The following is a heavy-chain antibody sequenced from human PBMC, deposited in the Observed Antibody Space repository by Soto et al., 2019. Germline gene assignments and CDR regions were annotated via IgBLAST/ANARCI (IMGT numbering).Heavy chain of an antibody. V-gene: IGHV4-34*01. Sequence: SETLSLTCVVNGGSFSGYYWSWIRQSPGKGLEWIGEINDSGITDSNPSLESRVTISVDMSKNQFSLNLKSVTAADSAVYHCARGRWGVPDGGGFGYYVLDVGAKGTTVTVS. CDR3: ARGRWGVPDGGGFGYYVLDV. D-gene: IGHD2-2*03. J-gene: IGHJ6*03. CDR1: GGSFSGYY. CDR2: INDSGIT.